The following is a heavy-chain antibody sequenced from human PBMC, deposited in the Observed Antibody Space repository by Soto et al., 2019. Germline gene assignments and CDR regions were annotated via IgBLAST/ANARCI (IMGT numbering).Heavy chain of an antibody. Sequence: QVQLVESGGAVVQPGKSLRLSCAASGFSFNTYGMYWVRQAPGKGLEWVAAISYDGSNQYHADSVKGRFTISRDNSKSTLYLQMNSLRVEDTAVYYCAKDIVKYTYGACDYGGQGALVTVSS. CDR3: AKDIVKYTYGACDY. D-gene: IGHD5-18*01. CDR2: ISYDGSNQ. CDR1: GFSFNTYG. V-gene: IGHV3-30*18. J-gene: IGHJ4*02.